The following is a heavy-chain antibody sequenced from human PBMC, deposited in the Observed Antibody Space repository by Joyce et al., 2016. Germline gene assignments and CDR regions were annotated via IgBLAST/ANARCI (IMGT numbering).Heavy chain of an antibody. Sequence: EVQLVESGGGLVQPGGSLRLSCAASGFTFSSYSMNWVRQAPGKGLEWVSNISSSSSTIYYADCVKGRVTISRDNAKNSLYLQMNSVRAEDTAVYYCAKADYGDKIDAFDIWGQGTMVTVSS. D-gene: IGHD4-17*01. CDR3: AKADYGDKIDAFDI. V-gene: IGHV3-48*01. CDR2: ISSSSSTI. CDR1: GFTFSSYS. J-gene: IGHJ3*02.